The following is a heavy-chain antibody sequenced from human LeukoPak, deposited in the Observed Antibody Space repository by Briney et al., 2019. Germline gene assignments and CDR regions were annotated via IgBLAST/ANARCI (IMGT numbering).Heavy chain of an antibody. V-gene: IGHV3-48*01. Sequence: PGGSLRLSCAASGFTFSSYSMNWVRQAPGKGLEWVSYISSSSSTIYYADSVKGRFTISRDNAKNSLYLQMNSLRAEDTAVYYCARQKVAATVYYYYYGMDVWGQGTTVTVSS. J-gene: IGHJ6*02. CDR1: GFTFSSYS. CDR3: ARQKVAATVYYYYYGMDV. D-gene: IGHD2-15*01. CDR2: ISSSSSTI.